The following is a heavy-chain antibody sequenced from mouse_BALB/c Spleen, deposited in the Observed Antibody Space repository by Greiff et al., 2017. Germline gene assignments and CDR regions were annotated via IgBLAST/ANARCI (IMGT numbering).Heavy chain of an antibody. CDR3: ATNWGFDY. Sequence: VQLQQPGPELVKPGASVKIPCKASGYTFTDYNMDWVKQSHGKSLEWIGDINPNNGGTIYNQKFKDKATLTADKSSSTAYMQLSSLTSEDSAVYYCATNWGFDYWGQGTTLTVSS. V-gene: IGHV1-18*01. CDR1: GYTFTDYN. D-gene: IGHD4-1*01. CDR2: INPNNGGT. J-gene: IGHJ2*01.